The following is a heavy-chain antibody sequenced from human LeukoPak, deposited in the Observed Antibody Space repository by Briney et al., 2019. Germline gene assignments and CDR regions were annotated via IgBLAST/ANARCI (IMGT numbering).Heavy chain of an antibody. V-gene: IGHV1-69*04. CDR3: ARGYSSSSVDI. CDR2: IIPILGIA. Sequence: SVKVSCKASGGTFSSYAISWVRQAPGQGLEWMGRIIPILGIANYAQKFQGRVTITADKSTSTAYMELSSLRSEDTAVYYCARGYSSSSVDIWGQGTMVTVSS. CDR1: GGTFSSYA. J-gene: IGHJ3*02. D-gene: IGHD6-6*01.